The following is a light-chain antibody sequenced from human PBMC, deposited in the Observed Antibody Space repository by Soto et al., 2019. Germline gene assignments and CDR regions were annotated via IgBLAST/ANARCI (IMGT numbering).Light chain of an antibody. CDR1: SSDVGNDYNL. J-gene: IGLJ2*01. Sequence: QSALTQPASVSGSPGQSITISCTGTSSDVGNDYNLVSWYQQHPGKAPKIMIYEGNKRPSGVSDRFSGYTSGNTAFLTISGLQADDEADYCCSSYASSSTWVFGGGTKLTVL. V-gene: IGLV2-23*01. CDR2: EGN. CDR3: SSYASSSTWV.